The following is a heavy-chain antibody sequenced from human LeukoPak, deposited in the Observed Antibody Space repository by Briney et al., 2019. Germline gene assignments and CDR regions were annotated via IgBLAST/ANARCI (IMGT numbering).Heavy chain of an antibody. V-gene: IGHV3-73*01. D-gene: IGHD3-16*02. CDR1: GFTFSGSA. CDR2: IRSKANSYAT. CDR3: TSSLGELSPPLYYYGMDV. J-gene: IGHJ6*02. Sequence: PGGSLRLSCAASGFTFSGSAMHWVRRASGKGLEWVGRIRSKANSYATAYAASVKGRFTISRDDSKNTAYLQMNSLKTEDTAVYYCTSSLGELSPPLYYYGMDVWGQGTTVTVSS.